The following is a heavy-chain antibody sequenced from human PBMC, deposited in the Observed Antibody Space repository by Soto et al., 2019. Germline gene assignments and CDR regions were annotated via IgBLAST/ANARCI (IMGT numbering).Heavy chain of an antibody. CDR3: TSIAVAGLLTTNYFDY. J-gene: IGHJ4*02. CDR2: ISYDGSNK. V-gene: IGHV3-30-3*01. D-gene: IGHD6-19*01. CDR1: GFTFSSYA. Sequence: QVQLVESGGGVVQPGRSLRLSCAASGFTFSSYAMHWVRQAPGKGLEWVAVISYDGSNKYYAYSVKGRFTISRDNSKNTLYLQMNSLRAEDTAVYYCTSIAVAGLLTTNYFDYWGQGTLVTVSS.